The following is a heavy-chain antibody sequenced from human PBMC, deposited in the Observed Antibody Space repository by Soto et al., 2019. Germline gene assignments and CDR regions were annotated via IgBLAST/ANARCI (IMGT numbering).Heavy chain of an antibody. CDR1: GFTFSSYW. D-gene: IGHD3-3*01. V-gene: IGHV3-7*01. CDR3: ARVTSLRFLEWLSLDLNYYYYYMDV. Sequence: GGSLRLSCAASGFTFSSYWMSWVRQAPGKGLEWVANIKQDGSEKYYVDSVKGRFTISRDNAKNSLYLQMNSLIAEDTAVYYCARVTSLRFLEWLSLDLNYYYYYMDVWGKGTTVTVSS. J-gene: IGHJ6*03. CDR2: IKQDGSEK.